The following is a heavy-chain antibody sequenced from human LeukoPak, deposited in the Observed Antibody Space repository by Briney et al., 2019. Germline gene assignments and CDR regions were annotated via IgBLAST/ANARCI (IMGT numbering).Heavy chain of an antibody. Sequence: GSSVKVSCKASGCTFSSYAISWVRQAPGQGLEWMGGIIPIFGTANYAQKFQGRVTITTDESTSTAYMELSSLRSEDTAVYYCARDRIEVRGEFGYWGQGTLVTVSS. CDR1: GCTFSSYA. J-gene: IGHJ4*02. D-gene: IGHD3-10*01. V-gene: IGHV1-69*05. CDR3: ARDRIEVRGEFGY. CDR2: IIPIFGTA.